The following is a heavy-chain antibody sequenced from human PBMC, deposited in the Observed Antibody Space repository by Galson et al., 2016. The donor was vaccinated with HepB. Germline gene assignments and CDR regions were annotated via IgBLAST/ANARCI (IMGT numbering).Heavy chain of an antibody. CDR1: EFTFSENC. J-gene: IGHJ2*01. CDR3: ARDKYDTLTAYAYFDL. CDR2: IYSGGST. Sequence: SLRLSCAASEFTFSENCMTWIRQAPGKGLEWVSVIYSGGSTYYADSVKGRFTISRDNSNNTLSLQMNSLRAEDTALYYCARDKYDTLTAYAYFDLWGRGTLVTVSS. D-gene: IGHD3-9*01. V-gene: IGHV3-53*01.